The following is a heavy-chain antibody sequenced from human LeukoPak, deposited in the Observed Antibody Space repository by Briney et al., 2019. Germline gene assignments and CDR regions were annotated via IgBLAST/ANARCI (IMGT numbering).Heavy chain of an antibody. CDR1: GFTFSSYG. CDR2: IYSGGST. V-gene: IGHV3-53*01. Sequence: GGSLRLSCAASGFTFSSYGMHWVRQAPGKGLEWVSVIYSGGSTYYADSVKGRFTISRDNSRNTLYLQMNSLRAEDTAVYYCARDRSAIDVFDIWGQGTMVTVSS. J-gene: IGHJ3*02. CDR3: ARDRSAIDVFDI.